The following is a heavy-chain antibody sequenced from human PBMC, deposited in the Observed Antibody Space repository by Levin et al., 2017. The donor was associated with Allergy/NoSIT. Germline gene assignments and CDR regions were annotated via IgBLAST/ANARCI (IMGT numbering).Heavy chain of an antibody. CDR1: GGTFSSYA. D-gene: IGHD3-3*01. CDR3: ALTIFGVVIPRYYFDY. CDR2: IIPIFGTA. J-gene: IGHJ4*02. Sequence: SVKVSCKASGGTFSSYAISWVRQAPGQGLEWMGGIIPIFGTANYAQKFQGRVTITADESTSTAYMELSSLRSEDTAVYYCALTIFGVVIPRYYFDYWGQGTLVTVSS. V-gene: IGHV1-69*13.